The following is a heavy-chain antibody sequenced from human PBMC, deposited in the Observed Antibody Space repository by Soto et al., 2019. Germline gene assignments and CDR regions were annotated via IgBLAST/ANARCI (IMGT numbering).Heavy chain of an antibody. Sequence: ASVKVSCKASGYTLTSYGISWVRQAPGQGLEWKGWISAYNGNTNYAQKLRGRATMTTDTSTSTAYMELRSLRSDDTAVYYCARDRRIAAAGTSWFDPWGQGTLVTVSS. CDR3: ARDRRIAAAGTSWFDP. D-gene: IGHD6-13*01. V-gene: IGHV1-18*01. CDR2: ISAYNGNT. J-gene: IGHJ5*02. CDR1: GYTLTSYG.